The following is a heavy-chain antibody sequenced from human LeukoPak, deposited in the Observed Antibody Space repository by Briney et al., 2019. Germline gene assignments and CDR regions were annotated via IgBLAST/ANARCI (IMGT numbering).Heavy chain of an antibody. J-gene: IGHJ6*02. D-gene: IGHD6-6*01. CDR1: GYTFTSYY. CDR3: AREEPPSSYYYYGMDV. V-gene: IGHV1-46*01. CDR2: INPSGGST. Sequence: ASVKVSCKASGYTFTSYYMHWVRQAPGQGLEWMGIINPSGGSTSYAQKFQGRVTTTRDTSTSTVYMELSSLRSEDTAVYYCAREEPPSSYYYYGMDVWGQGTTVTVSS.